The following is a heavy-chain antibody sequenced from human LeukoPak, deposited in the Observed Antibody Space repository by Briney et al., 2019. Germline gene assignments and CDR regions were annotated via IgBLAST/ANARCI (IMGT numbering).Heavy chain of an antibody. CDR3: ARGHYDVLAASYKWTPDY. V-gene: IGHV3-21*01. CDR2: ITSGGDYI. CDR1: GFTFNTFN. D-gene: IGHD3-9*01. J-gene: IGHJ4*02. Sequence: GGSLRLSCAASGFTFNTFNMNWVRQAPGKGLEWVSSITSGGDYIYYADSVKGRFTTSRDSAKNSPSLQLNSLRVEDTAVYYCARGHYDVLAASYKWTPDYWGQGTLVTVSS.